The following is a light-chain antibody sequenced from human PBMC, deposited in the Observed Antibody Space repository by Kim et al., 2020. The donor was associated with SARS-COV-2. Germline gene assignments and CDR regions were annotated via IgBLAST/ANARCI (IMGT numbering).Light chain of an antibody. J-gene: IGLJ2*01. CDR1: SLRTYY. V-gene: IGLV3-19*01. CDR3: NSRDSSGNHLV. Sequence: ALGQTVRITCQGDSLRTYYATWYQQKPGQAPLLVIYGKNNRPSGIPDRFSGSSSGSTASLTITGAQAEDEADYYCNSRDSSGNHLVFGGGTQLTVL. CDR2: GKN.